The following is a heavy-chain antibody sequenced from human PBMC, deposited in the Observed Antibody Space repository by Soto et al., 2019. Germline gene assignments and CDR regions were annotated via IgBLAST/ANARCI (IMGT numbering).Heavy chain of an antibody. CDR2: ISYDGTNE. CDR3: GRGDSNSWSDY. D-gene: IGHD6-13*01. Sequence: QVQLVESGGGVVQPGRSLRLSCAASGFTFRSYAMDWVRQAPGKGLEWVAVISYDGTNEYYADSVKGRFTISRDNSKNTLSLQMNSLRAEDTAVYYCGRGDSNSWSDYWGQGTLVTVSS. CDR1: GFTFRSYA. V-gene: IGHV3-30*01. J-gene: IGHJ4*02.